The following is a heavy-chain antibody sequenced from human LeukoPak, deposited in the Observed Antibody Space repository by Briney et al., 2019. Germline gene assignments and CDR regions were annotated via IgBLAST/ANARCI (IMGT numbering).Heavy chain of an antibody. Sequence: ASVKVSCKASGGTFSSYAISWVRQGPGQGLEWMGRIIPIFGIANYAQKFQGRVTITADKSTSTAYMELSSLRSEDTAVYYCARDRDYGGILYFDYWGQGTLVTVSS. CDR3: ARDRDYGGILYFDY. J-gene: IGHJ4*02. CDR2: IIPIFGIA. D-gene: IGHD4-23*01. V-gene: IGHV1-69*04. CDR1: GGTFSSYA.